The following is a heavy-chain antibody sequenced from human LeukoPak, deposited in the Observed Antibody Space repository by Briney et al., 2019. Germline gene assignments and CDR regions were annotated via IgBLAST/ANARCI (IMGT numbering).Heavy chain of an antibody. CDR1: GYTFTNYY. CDR3: ARDRAAPYNWNDGLDY. CDR2: INPSGGST. D-gene: IGHD1-1*01. V-gene: IGHV1-46*01. J-gene: IGHJ4*02. Sequence: ASVKVSCKASGYTFTNYYMHWVRQAPGQGLEWMGIINPSGGSTSYAQKFQGRVTMTRDTSTSTVYMELSSLRSEDTAVYYCARDRAAPYNWNDGLDYWGQGTLVTVSS.